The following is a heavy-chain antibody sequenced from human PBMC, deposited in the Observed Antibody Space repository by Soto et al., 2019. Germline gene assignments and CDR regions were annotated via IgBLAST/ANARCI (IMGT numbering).Heavy chain of an antibody. CDR1: GFSITSPGMS. V-gene: IGHV2-70*13. CDR3: ARSIRGPRKFNGMDV. CDR2: IERDDDDK. J-gene: IGHJ6*02. D-gene: IGHD1-20*01. Sequence: SGPTLGNHTGTLRLTCNFSGFSITSPGMSVSWIRQPPGRALEWLALIERDDDDKYYSTSLKTRLTISKDTRKNQVVLTMANMDPADTATYYCARSIRGPRKFNGMDVWGQGTTVTVSS.